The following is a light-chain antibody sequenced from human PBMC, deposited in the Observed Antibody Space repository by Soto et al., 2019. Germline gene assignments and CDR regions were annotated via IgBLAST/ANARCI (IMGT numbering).Light chain of an antibody. J-gene: IGLJ2*01. CDR2: GNS. CDR3: QSYDSSLNVV. CDR1: SSNIGAGYD. Sequence: QPVLTQPPSVSGAPGQRVTISCTGSSSNIGAGYDVHWYQQLPGTAPKLLIYGNSNRPSGVPDRFSGSKSGTSASLAITGLQAEDAADYYCQSYDSSLNVVFGGGTKLTVL. V-gene: IGLV1-40*01.